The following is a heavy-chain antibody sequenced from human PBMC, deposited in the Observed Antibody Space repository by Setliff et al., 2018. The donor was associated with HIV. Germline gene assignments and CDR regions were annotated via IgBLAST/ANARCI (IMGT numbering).Heavy chain of an antibody. D-gene: IGHD3-10*01. CDR3: AKENGYYYGSGSYYKGYFDY. V-gene: IGHV3-23*01. Sequence: QPGGSLRLSCAASGFTFSSYAMSWVRQAPGKGLEWVSAISGSGGSTYYADSVKGRFTISRDNSKNTLYLQMNSLRAEDTAVYYCAKENGYYYGSGSYYKGYFDYWGQGTLVTVSS. CDR1: GFTFSSYA. CDR2: ISGSGGST. J-gene: IGHJ4*02.